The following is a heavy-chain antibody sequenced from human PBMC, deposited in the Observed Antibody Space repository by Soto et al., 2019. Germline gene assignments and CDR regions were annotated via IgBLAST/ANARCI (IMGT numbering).Heavy chain of an antibody. Sequence: QVQLVQSGAEVKKPGSSVKVSCKASGGTFSSYAISWVRQATGQGIEWRGGSIPIFGTANYATKFQGRVTLTAEEATSTAYMELSRLRSEDTAVYYCATYPRGRGYYYGMDVWGQGTTVTVAS. J-gene: IGHJ6*02. CDR3: ATYPRGRGYYYGMDV. V-gene: IGHV1-69*12. CDR2: SIPIFGTA. CDR1: GGTFSSYA. D-gene: IGHD1-26*01.